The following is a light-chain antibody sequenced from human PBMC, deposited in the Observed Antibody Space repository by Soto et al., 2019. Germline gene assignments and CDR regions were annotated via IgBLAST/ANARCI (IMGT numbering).Light chain of an antibody. Sequence: QSVLTQPPSMSGAPGQRVTMSCTGSSSNLGAGYDVHWYQRLPGAAPKLLIYDNTHRPSGVPNRFSGSKSGTSASLAITGLQVEDEADYYGQSYDSGLSGHWVFGGGTKLTAL. V-gene: IGLV1-40*01. J-gene: IGLJ3*02. CDR1: SSNLGAGYD. CDR3: QSYDSGLSGHWV. CDR2: DNT.